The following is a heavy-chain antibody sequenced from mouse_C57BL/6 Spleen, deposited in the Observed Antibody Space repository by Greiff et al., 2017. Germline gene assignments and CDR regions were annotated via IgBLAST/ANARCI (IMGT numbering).Heavy chain of an antibody. V-gene: IGHV14-1*01. D-gene: IGHD4-1*01. Sequence: EVQLQQSGAELVRPGASVKLSCTASGFNIKDYYMHWVKQRPEQGLEWIGRIDPEDGDTEYAPKFQGKATMTADTSSNTAYLQLSSLTSEDTAVYYCTTFLTGTGKNAMDYWGQGTSVTVSS. J-gene: IGHJ4*01. CDR1: GFNIKDYY. CDR2: IDPEDGDT. CDR3: TTFLTGTGKNAMDY.